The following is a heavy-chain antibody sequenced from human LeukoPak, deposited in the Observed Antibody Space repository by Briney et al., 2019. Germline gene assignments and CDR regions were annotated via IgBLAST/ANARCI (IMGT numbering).Heavy chain of an antibody. V-gene: IGHV4-4*07. CDR1: GGSINNYY. J-gene: IGHJ1*01. Sequence: SETLSLTCTVSGGSINNYYWSWIRQPAGKGLECIGRIYSSGSTNYNPSLKSRVTMSVDTSKNQFSVNLTSVTAADTAVYYCVRCRGTTVLTRFANWGQGTLVTVSS. D-gene: IGHD1-1*01. CDR3: VRCRGTTVLTRFAN. CDR2: IYSSGST.